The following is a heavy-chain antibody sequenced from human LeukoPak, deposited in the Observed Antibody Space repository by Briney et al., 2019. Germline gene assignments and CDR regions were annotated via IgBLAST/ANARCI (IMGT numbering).Heavy chain of an antibody. CDR2: INPSGGST. CDR3: AREAGDENEYNWFDP. V-gene: IGHV1-46*01. Sequence: ASVKVSCKASGYTFTSYYMHWVRQAPGQGLEWMGIINPSGGSTSYAQKFRGRVTMTRDTSTSTVYMELSSLRSEDTAVYYCAREAGDENEYNWFDPWGQGTLVTVSS. D-gene: IGHD2-21*02. CDR1: GYTFTSYY. J-gene: IGHJ5*02.